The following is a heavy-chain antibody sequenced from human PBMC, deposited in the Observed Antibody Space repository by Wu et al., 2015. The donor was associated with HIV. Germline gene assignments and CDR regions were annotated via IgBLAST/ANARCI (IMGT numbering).Heavy chain of an antibody. CDR3: ARAPTLGYRGGSGSYLDDF. D-gene: IGHD3-10*01. J-gene: IGHJ4*02. CDR1: GYRFTSHG. CDR2: ISTYNANT. Sequence: QVQLVQSGSEVKKPGASVKVSCKASGYRFTSHGISWVRQAPGQGLEWMGWISTYNANTNYAQKFQGRITMTTDTSTNTAYLDLRGLRSDDTAVYYCARAPTLGYRGGSGSYLDDFWGQGTLVTVSS. V-gene: IGHV1-18*01.